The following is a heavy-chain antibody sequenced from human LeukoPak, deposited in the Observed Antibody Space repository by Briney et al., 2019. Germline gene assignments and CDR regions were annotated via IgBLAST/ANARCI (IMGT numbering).Heavy chain of an antibody. Sequence: ASVKVSCKASGYTFTSYAMNWVRQAPGQGLEWMGWINTNTGNPTYAQDFTGRFVFSLDTSVSTAYLQISSLKAEDTAVYYCAKGGAVSSKSITMVRGTRRYYYYMDVWGKGTTVTISS. CDR2: INTNTGNP. CDR1: GYTFTSYA. D-gene: IGHD3-10*01. J-gene: IGHJ6*03. V-gene: IGHV7-4-1*02. CDR3: AKGGAVSSKSITMVRGTRRYYYYMDV.